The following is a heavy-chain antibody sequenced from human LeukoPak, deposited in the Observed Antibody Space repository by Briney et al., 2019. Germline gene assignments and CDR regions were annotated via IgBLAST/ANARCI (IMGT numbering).Heavy chain of an antibody. CDR2: INWNGGST. V-gene: IGHV3-20*04. Sequence: PGGSLRLSCAASGFTFDDYGMSWVHQAPGKGLEWVSGINWNGGSTGYADSVKGRFTITRDNAKNSLYLQINSLRAVDTALSYCARDGGQWLVPSDYWGQGTLVTVSS. CDR1: GFTFDDYG. J-gene: IGHJ4*02. CDR3: ARDGGQWLVPSDY. D-gene: IGHD6-19*01.